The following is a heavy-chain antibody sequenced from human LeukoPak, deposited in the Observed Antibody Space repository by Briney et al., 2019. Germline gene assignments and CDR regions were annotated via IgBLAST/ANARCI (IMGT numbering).Heavy chain of an antibody. Sequence: GGSLRLSCAASGFSFSRYWMSWVRQAPGKGLEWVANIKQDGSEKYSVDSVKGRFTISRDNAKNSLYLQMNSLRAEDTAVYYCAREIAAAGEDAFDIWGQGTMVTVSS. D-gene: IGHD6-13*01. V-gene: IGHV3-7*01. CDR3: AREIAAAGEDAFDI. CDR2: IKQDGSEK. CDR1: GFSFSRYW. J-gene: IGHJ3*02.